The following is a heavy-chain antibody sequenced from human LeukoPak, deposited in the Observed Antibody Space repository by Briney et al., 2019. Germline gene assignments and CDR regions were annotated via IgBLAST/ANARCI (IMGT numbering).Heavy chain of an antibody. J-gene: IGHJ5*02. CDR1: GYTFTGYY. V-gene: IGHV1-2*02. D-gene: IGHD3-3*01. CDR2: INPNSGGT. CDR3: ARGRECDFWSGFHIRGPSFDP. Sequence: VASVKVSCKASGYTFTGYYMHWVRQAPGQGLEWMGWINPNSGGTNYAQKFQGRVTMTRDTSISTAYMELSRLRSDDTAVYYCARGRECDFWSGFHIRGPSFDPWGQGTLVTVSS.